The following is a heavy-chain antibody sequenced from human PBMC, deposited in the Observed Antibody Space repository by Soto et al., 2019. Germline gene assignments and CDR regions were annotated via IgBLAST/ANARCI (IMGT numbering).Heavy chain of an antibody. J-gene: IGHJ6*02. CDR1: GDTISTGGYT. CDR3: ARQGFGQLHGLVDV. V-gene: IGHV4-30-2*01. Sequence: PSETLSLTCDVSGDTISTGGYTWAWIRQPPGKALEWIGRTYHSGNTYYNPSLKSRVTMSVDRSRNQFSLKVSSVTAADTALYYCARQGFGQLHGLVDVWGPGTTVTVSS. CDR2: TYHSGNT. D-gene: IGHD3-10*01.